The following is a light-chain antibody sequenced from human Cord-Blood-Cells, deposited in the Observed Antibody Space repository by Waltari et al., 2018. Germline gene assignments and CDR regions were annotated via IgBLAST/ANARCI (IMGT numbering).Light chain of an antibody. CDR2: EDS. CDR3: YSTDSIGNPV. J-gene: IGLJ2*01. V-gene: IGLV3-10*01. Sequence: SYELTQPPSVSVSPGQKPRITCSGDALPKKYAYWYQPKAVQAPVLVIYEDSKRPSGIPEKVSGSSSGTRATLTISGAQVEDEADYYCYSTDSIGNPVCDGGTKLTVL. CDR1: ALPKKY.